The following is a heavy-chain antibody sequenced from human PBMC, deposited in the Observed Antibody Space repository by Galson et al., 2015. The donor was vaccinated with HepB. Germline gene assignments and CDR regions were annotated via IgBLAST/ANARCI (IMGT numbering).Heavy chain of an antibody. J-gene: IGHJ4*02. CDR3: ARTVDGYNYELFY. Sequence: VKVSCKASGHSFTRYGITWVRQAPGQGLEWMGWISSYNGDTNYAQKLQGRVTMTTDASTRTAHMELRSLRSDDTAIYYCARTVDGYNYELFYWGQGTLVTVSS. CDR2: ISSYNGDT. D-gene: IGHD5-24*01. CDR1: GHSFTRYG. V-gene: IGHV1-18*04.